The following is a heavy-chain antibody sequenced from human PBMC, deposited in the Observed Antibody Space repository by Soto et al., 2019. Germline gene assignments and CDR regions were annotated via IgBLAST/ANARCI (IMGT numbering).Heavy chain of an antibody. CDR1: GGSIRSGNW. J-gene: IGHJ4*02. V-gene: IGHV4-4*02. CDR2: IYHSGTT. CDR3: ARQRGYYVDY. Sequence: QVQLQESGPGLVEPSGTLSLTCAVSGGSIRSGNWWSWVRQPPGKGLEWIGEIYHSGTTNYNPSLKSRVTIPVDKSKNQFSLKLTSVTAADTAVYYCARQRGYYVDYWGQGTLVTVSS. D-gene: IGHD3-22*01.